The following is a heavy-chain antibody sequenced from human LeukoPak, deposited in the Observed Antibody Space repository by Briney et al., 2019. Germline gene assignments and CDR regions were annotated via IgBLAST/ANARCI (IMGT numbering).Heavy chain of an antibody. Sequence: PSETLSLTCAVYGGSFSGYYWSWIRQPAGKGLEWIGRIYTSGSTNYNPSLKSRVTMSVDTSKNQFSLKLSSVTAADTAVYYCARDVDCGSGSLDYWGQGTLVTVSS. J-gene: IGHJ4*02. CDR2: IYTSGST. V-gene: IGHV4-4*07. CDR1: GGSFSGYY. CDR3: ARDVDCGSGSLDY. D-gene: IGHD3-10*01.